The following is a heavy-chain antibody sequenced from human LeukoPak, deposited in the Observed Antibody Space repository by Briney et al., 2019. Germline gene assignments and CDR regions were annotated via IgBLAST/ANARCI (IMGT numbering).Heavy chain of an antibody. CDR1: GYTFTGYY. CDR3: ARTYRSSVLLWFGEKGFDI. V-gene: IGHV1-2*02. Sequence: ASVKVSCKASGYTFTGYYMHWVRQAPGQGLEWMGWINPNSGGTNYAQKFQGRVTMTRDTSISTAYMELSRLRSDDTAVYYCARTYRSSVLLWFGEKGFDIWGQGTMVTVSS. CDR2: INPNSGGT. D-gene: IGHD3-10*01. J-gene: IGHJ3*02.